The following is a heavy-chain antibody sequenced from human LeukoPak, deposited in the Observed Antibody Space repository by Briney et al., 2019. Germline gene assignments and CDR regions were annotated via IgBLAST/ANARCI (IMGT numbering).Heavy chain of an antibody. CDR1: GFTFSSYG. D-gene: IGHD4-11*01. CDR3: AKDDDDYPFDY. V-gene: IGHV3-30*18. J-gene: IGHJ4*02. Sequence: GGSLRLSCAASGFTFSSYGMHWVRQAPGKGLEWVAVISYDGSNKYYADSVKGRFTISRDNSKNTLYLQMNILRAADTAVYYCAKDDDDYPFDYWGQGTLVTVSS. CDR2: ISYDGSNK.